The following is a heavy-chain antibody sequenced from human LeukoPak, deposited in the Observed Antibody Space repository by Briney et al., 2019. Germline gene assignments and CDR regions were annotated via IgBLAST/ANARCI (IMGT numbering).Heavy chain of an antibody. CDR1: GGSMSSHY. D-gene: IGHD1-7*01. V-gene: IGHV4-59*08. Sequence: PSETLSLTCSVSGGSMSSHYWSWIRQPPGKGLEWIGYIYYSGSTNYNPSLKSRVTISVDTSKNQFSLKLSSVTAADTAVYYCARQLLGTTLYFDYWGQGTLVTVSS. CDR3: ARQLLGTTLYFDY. CDR2: IYYSGST. J-gene: IGHJ4*02.